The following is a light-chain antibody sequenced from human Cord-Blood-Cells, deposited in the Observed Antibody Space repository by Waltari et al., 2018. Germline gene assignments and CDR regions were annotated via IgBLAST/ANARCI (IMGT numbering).Light chain of an antibody. CDR2: EDN. CDR1: SGSIASNY. J-gene: IGLJ2*01. Sequence: NFMLTQPHSVSESPGKTVTISCTPSSGSIASNYVQWYQQRPGSSPTTVIYEDNQRPSGVPDRFSGSIDSSSNSASLTISGLKTEDEADYYCQSYDSSIRVFGGGTKLTVL. V-gene: IGLV6-57*01. CDR3: QSYDSSIRV.